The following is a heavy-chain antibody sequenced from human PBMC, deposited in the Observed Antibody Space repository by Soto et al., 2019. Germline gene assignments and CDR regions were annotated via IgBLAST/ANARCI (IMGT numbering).Heavy chain of an antibody. J-gene: IGHJ6*02. CDR2: IWYDGSNK. CDR1: GFTFSSYG. V-gene: IGHV3-33*01. D-gene: IGHD3-10*01. Sequence: GGSLRLSCAASGFTFSSYGMHWVRQAPGKGLEWVAVIWYDGSNKYYADSVKGRFTISRDNSKNTLYLQMNSLRAEDTAVYYCARDQLWSPNFGDYYGMDVWGQGTTVTVSS. CDR3: ARDQLWSPNFGDYYGMDV.